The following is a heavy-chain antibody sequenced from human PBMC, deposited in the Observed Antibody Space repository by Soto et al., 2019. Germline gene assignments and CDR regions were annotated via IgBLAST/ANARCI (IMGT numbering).Heavy chain of an antibody. CDR1: GFTFSSYA. CDR3: ARKYSSGWGCFDY. D-gene: IGHD6-19*01. J-gene: IGHJ4*02. CDR2: ISGSGGST. V-gene: IGHV3-23*01. Sequence: GGSLRLSCAASGFTFSSYAMSWVRQAPGKGLEWVSAISGSGGSTYYADSVKGRFTISRDNSKNTLYLQMNSLRAEDTAVYYCARKYSSGWGCFDYWGQGTLVTVSS.